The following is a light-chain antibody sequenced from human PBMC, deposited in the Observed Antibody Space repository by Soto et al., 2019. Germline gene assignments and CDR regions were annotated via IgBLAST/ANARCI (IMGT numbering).Light chain of an antibody. CDR3: SSYTSSSSWV. Sequence: QSALTQPASVSGSPGQSITISCTGTSSDVGGYNYVSWYQHHPGKAPKLMIYDVSNRPSGVSNRFSGSKSGNTASLTISGLLAEDEADYYCSSYTSSSSWVFGGGTKLTVL. J-gene: IGLJ3*02. CDR2: DVS. V-gene: IGLV2-14*03. CDR1: SSDVGGYNY.